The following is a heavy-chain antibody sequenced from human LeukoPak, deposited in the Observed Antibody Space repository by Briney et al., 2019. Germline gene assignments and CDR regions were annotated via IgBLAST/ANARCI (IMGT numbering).Heavy chain of an antibody. CDR2: ISGSGGGT. CDR1: GFTFSSYA. J-gene: IGHJ4*02. Sequence: GGSLRPSCEASGFTFSSYAMSWVRQVPGKGLEWVSGISGSGGGTAYTESVKGRFTISRDNSKNTVYLQMNSLRGEDTAIYYCAKEGPVGGWPHDYWGQGTLVTVSS. CDR3: AKEGPVGGWPHDY. V-gene: IGHV3-23*01.